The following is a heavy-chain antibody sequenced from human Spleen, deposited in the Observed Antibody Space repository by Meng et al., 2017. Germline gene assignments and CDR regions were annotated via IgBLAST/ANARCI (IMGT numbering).Heavy chain of an antibody. D-gene: IGHD6-19*01. CDR3: VRSSGWVRTGFDP. V-gene: IGHV4-39*01. J-gene: IGHJ5*02. CDR2: IGHSGIT. Sequence: QPQLQESGPGLVKPPDALSPTFSVSGGSISTSGYYWGWIRQPPGKGLEWIGSIGHSGITYYTPSLKSRVTVSIDTSKSQFSLKLTSVTAADTAVYYCVRSSGWVRTGFDPWGQGTLVTVSS. CDR1: GGSISTSGYY.